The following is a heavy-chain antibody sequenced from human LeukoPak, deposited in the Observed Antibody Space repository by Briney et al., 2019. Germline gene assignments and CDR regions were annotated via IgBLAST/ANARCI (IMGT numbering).Heavy chain of an antibody. CDR1: GFSLSTSGMC. Sequence: SGPALVKPTQTLTLTCTFSGFSLSTSGMCVSWIRQPPGKALEWLARIDWDDDKYYSTSLKTRLTISKDTSKNQVVLTMTNMDPVDTATYYCARILNGYHNRDAFDIWAKGQWSPSLQ. CDR2: IDWDDDK. J-gene: IGHJ3*02. V-gene: IGHV2-70*11. CDR3: ARILNGYHNRDAFDI. D-gene: IGHD6-25*01.